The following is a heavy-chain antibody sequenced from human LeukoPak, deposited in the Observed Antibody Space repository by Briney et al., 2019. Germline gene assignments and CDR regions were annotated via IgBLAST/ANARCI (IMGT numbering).Heavy chain of an antibody. D-gene: IGHD3-22*01. CDR1: GGSISSSSYY. V-gene: IGHV4-39*01. Sequence: PSETLSLTCTVSGGSISSSSYYWGWIRQPPGKGLEWIGSIYYSGSTYYNPSLKSRVTISVDTSKNQFSLKLSSVTAADTAVYYCARLGSSGYSRKKYYFDYWGQGTLVTVSS. CDR3: ARLGSSGYSRKKYYFDY. CDR2: IYYSGST. J-gene: IGHJ4*02.